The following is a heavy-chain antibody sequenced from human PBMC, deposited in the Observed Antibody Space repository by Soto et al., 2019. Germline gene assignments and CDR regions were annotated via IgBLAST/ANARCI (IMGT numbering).Heavy chain of an antibody. CDR1: GDSVSSNSAA. CDR2: TYYRSKWYN. V-gene: IGHV6-1*01. J-gene: IGHJ4*02. CDR3: ARSGPGGYIDY. D-gene: IGHD3-22*01. Sequence: PSQTLSLTCAISGDSVSSNSAAGNCSIQSPSRGLEWLGRTYYRSKWYNHYAVSAKSRITVNPDTSKNQFSLQLNSVTPEDTAVYYCARSGPGGYIDYWGQGTLVTVSS.